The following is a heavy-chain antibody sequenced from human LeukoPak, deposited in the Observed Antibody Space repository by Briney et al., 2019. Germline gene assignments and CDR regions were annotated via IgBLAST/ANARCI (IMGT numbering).Heavy chain of an antibody. V-gene: IGHV1-46*01. CDR3: ARDYYGGHNLYNFDF. J-gene: IGHJ4*02. CDR1: GYTFTGYY. Sequence: ASVKVSCKASGYTFTGYYIHWVRQAPGQGLEWMGMINPSGGRTTYAKKFQGRVTMTRDTSTNTVYTELSSLRSDDTAVYYCARDYYGGHNLYNFDFWGQGTRVIVSS. D-gene: IGHD3-10*01. CDR2: INPSGGRT.